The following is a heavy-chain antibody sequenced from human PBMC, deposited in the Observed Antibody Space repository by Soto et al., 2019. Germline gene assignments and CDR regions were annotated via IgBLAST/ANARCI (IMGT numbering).Heavy chain of an antibody. Sequence: QVQLVQSGTEVKKPGASVKVSCKASGYTFTGYYMHWVRQAPGQGLEWMGWINPNSGGTNYAQKFQGWVTMTRDTSISTAYMELSRLRSDDTAVYYCARKIAVAGTTHFDYWGQGTLVTVSS. V-gene: IGHV1-2*04. CDR2: INPNSGGT. CDR1: GYTFTGYY. J-gene: IGHJ4*02. D-gene: IGHD6-19*01. CDR3: ARKIAVAGTTHFDY.